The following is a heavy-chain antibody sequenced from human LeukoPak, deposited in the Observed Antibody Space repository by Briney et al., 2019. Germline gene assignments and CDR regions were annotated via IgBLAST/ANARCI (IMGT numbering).Heavy chain of an antibody. CDR1: GFTFSSYS. J-gene: IGHJ4*02. V-gene: IGHV3-21*01. CDR2: ISSSSSYI. Sequence: GGSLRLSCAASGFTFSSYSMNWVRQAPGKGLEWVSSISSSSSYIYYADSVKGRFTISRDNAKNSLYLQMNSLRAEDTAVYYCASGGDYYDSSGPFDYWGQGTLVTVSS. D-gene: IGHD3-22*01. CDR3: ASGGDYYDSSGPFDY.